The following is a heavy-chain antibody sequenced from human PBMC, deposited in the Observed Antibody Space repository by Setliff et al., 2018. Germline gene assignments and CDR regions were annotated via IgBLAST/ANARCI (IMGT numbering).Heavy chain of an antibody. D-gene: IGHD3-10*01. CDR3: ARSHYYASGNSHYYYMDV. V-gene: IGHV4-59*08. Sequence: PSETLSLTCNVSGGSISSYYWTWIRQPPGKGLEWIGYFYHSGSTNYNPSLKGRVTMTSDTSRNQLSLKLTSVSAADTAMYYCARSHYYASGNSHYYYMDVWGKGTAVTVSS. CDR2: FYHSGST. J-gene: IGHJ6*03. CDR1: GGSISSYY.